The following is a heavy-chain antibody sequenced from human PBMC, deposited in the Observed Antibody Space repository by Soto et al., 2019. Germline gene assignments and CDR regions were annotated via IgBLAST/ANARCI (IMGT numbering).Heavy chain of an antibody. D-gene: IGHD3-22*01. CDR1: GGSLSSSSYY. Sequence: KPXXTLSLPCTVSGGSLSSSSYYWGWIRQPPGKGLEWIWSIYYSGRTYYNTSLKSRVTISVDTSKNQFSLKLSYVTAADTSVYSCARHGVITMIVVAAWNHEGFDPWGQGTLVTVSP. V-gene: IGHV4-39*01. CDR3: ARHGVITMIVVAAWNHEGFDP. CDR2: IYYSGRT. J-gene: IGHJ5*02.